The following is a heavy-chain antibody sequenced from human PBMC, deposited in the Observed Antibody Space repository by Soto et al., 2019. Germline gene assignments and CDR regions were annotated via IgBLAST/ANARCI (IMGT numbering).Heavy chain of an antibody. Sequence: EVQLLESGGNLVQPGGSLRLSCAASGFTCSSYAMSWVRQAPGKGLEWVSVISGKGYNTYYAESVKGRFTISRDNAKSTLYLQMNSLRAEDTAVYYCAKDQYYDSSVYRRGASAPVDYWCQGTLVTVSS. CDR2: ISGKGYNT. CDR1: GFTCSSYA. J-gene: IGHJ4*02. CDR3: AKDQYYDSSVYRRGASAPVDY. D-gene: IGHD3-22*01. V-gene: IGHV3-23*01.